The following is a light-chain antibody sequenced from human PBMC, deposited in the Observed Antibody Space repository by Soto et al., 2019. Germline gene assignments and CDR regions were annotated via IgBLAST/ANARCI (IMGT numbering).Light chain of an antibody. J-gene: IGLJ1*01. Sequence: QSVLTQPPSASGTPGQTITISCSGGSSNIGINTVSWYEHLPGTAPRLLIYGNNQRPSGVPDRFSGSKSGTSASLAISGLQSEDEAHYYCATWDDSLDVHVFGTGTMVTVL. CDR2: GNN. V-gene: IGLV1-44*01. CDR1: SSNIGINT. CDR3: ATWDDSLDVHV.